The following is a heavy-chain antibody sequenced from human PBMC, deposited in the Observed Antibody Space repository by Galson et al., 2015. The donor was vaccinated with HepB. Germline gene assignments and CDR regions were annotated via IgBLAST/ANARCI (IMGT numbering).Heavy chain of an antibody. CDR2: ISYDGSNK. J-gene: IGHJ4*02. Sequence: SLRLSCAASGFTFSSYAMSWVRQAPGKGLEWVAVISYDGSNKYYADSVKGRFTISRDNSKNTLYLEANSLRPEDTAIYYCARGERWSDGIFDSWGQGTLVTVSS. V-gene: IGHV3-30-3*01. CDR1: GFTFSSYA. D-gene: IGHD1-1*01. CDR3: ARGERWSDGIFDS.